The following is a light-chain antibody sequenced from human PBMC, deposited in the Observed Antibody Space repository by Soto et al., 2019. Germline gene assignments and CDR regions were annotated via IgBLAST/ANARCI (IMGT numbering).Light chain of an antibody. CDR3: QPYGTPPQMYT. CDR2: GVS. J-gene: IGKJ2*01. CDR1: QSVITSY. V-gene: IGKV3-20*01. Sequence: EIVLTQSPGTLSLSPEERATLSCRASQSVITSYLAWYQQKPGQAPRLLIYGVSTRATDIPDRLSGSGSGTDFNLTISSSEPEDFAAYCCQPYGTPPQMYTFGQGTKLDIK.